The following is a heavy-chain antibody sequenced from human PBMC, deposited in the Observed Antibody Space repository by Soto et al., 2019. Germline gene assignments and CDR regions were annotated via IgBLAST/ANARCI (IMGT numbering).Heavy chain of an antibody. CDR2: IYYSGST. J-gene: IGHJ6*02. D-gene: IGHD1-7*01. V-gene: IGHV4-31*03. CDR1: GGSISSGGYY. Sequence: SETLSLTCTVSGGSISSGGYYWSWTRQHPGKGLEWIGYIYYSGSTYYNPSLKSRVTISVDTSKNQFSLKLSSVTAADTAVYYCARDSLGITGTTDHYYGMDVWGQGTTVTVSS. CDR3: ARDSLGITGTTDHYYGMDV.